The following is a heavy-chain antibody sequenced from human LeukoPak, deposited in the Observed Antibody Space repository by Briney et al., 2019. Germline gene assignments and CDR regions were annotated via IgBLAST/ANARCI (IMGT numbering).Heavy chain of an antibody. CDR1: GGSISSSSYY. CDR2: IYYSGST. V-gene: IGHV4-39*01. J-gene: IGHJ4*02. D-gene: IGHD3-3*01. Sequence: SQTLSLTCTVSGGSISSSSYYWGWIRQPPGKGLEWIGRIYYSGSTYYNPSLKSRVTISVDTSKNQFSLKLSSVTAADTAVYYCARHGYDFWSGFPQYYFDYWGQGTLVTVSS. CDR3: ARHGYDFWSGFPQYYFDY.